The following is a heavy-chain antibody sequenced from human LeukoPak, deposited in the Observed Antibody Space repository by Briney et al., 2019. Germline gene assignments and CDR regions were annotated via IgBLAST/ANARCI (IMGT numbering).Heavy chain of an antibody. V-gene: IGHV4-59*08. CDR1: GGPISTYY. CDR3: ARQKCTSTSCLTKNAFDI. CDR2: IYNSGST. J-gene: IGHJ3*02. D-gene: IGHD2-2*01. Sequence: SETLSLTCAVSGGPISTYYRSWIRQSPGKGLEWIGYIYNSGSTDYNPSLESRVTISVDTSKNQFSLDLSSVTAADTAVYYCARQKCTSTSCLTKNAFDIWGQGTMVTVSS.